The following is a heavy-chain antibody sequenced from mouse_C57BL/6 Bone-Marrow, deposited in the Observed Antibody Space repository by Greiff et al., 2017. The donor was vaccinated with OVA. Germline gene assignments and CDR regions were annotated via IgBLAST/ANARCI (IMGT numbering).Heavy chain of an antibody. V-gene: IGHV5-17*01. CDR3: ASSHYFDY. CDR1: GFTFSDYG. CDR2: ISRGSSTI. Sequence: EVMLVESGGGLVKPGGSLKLSCAASGFTFSDYGMHWVRQAPEKGLEWVAYISRGSSTIYYADTVKGRFTISRDKAKNTLFLQMTSLRSEDTAMYYCASSHYFDYWGQGTTLTVSS. D-gene: IGHD6-1*01. J-gene: IGHJ2*01.